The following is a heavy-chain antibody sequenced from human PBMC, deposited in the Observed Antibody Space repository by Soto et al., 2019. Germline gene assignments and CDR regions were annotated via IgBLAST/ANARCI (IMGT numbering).Heavy chain of an antibody. J-gene: IGHJ2*01. V-gene: IGHV3-64*01. CDR1: GFTFSSYA. CDR2: ISSNGGST. Sequence: GGSLRLSCAASGFTFSSYAMNWVRQAPGKGLEYVSAISSNGGSTYYANSVKGRFTISRDNSKNTLYLQMGSLRAEDMAVYYCARGSSLYVNFDLWGRGTQVTVSS. D-gene: IGHD2-2*02. CDR3: ARGSSLYVNFDL.